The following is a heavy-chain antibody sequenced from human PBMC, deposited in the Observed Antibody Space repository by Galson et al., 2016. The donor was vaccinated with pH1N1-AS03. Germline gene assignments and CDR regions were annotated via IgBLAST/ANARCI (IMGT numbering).Heavy chain of an antibody. CDR2: ISRDGSTR. CDR3: VAYDWGRTDF. V-gene: IGHV3-74*03. J-gene: IGHJ4*02. Sequence: SLRLSCAVSGFTLSAYRMYRVRQTPGKRPVWVSRISRDGSTREHADSVKGRFSVSRDNARNTLHLHMSNLRDDDTAVYYCVAYDWGRTDFWGQGTLVTVSS. D-gene: IGHD3-16*01. CDR1: GFTLSAYR.